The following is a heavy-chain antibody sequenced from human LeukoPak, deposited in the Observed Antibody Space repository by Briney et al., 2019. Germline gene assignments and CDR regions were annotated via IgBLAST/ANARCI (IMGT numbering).Heavy chain of an antibody. CDR3: ARTRMSPGRDAFDI. Sequence: ASVKVSCKASGYTFTGYYMHWVRQAPGQGLEWMGWINPNSGGTNYAQKFQGWVTMTRDTSISTAYMELSRLRSDDTAVYYCARTRMSPGRDAFDIWGQGTMVTVSS. V-gene: IGHV1-2*04. D-gene: IGHD2-8*01. J-gene: IGHJ3*02. CDR2: INPNSGGT. CDR1: GYTFTGYY.